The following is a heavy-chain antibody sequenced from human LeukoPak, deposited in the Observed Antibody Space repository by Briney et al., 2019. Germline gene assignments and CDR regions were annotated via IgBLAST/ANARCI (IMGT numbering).Heavy chain of an antibody. CDR1: EYSFTNYW. CDR3: ARARHGNCYWDY. CDR2: IRPDDSDT. V-gene: IGHV5-51*01. Sequence: KPGESLKISCKNSEYSFTNYWIGWVRQMPGKALEWMGIIRPDDSDTRYSPSFQGQVIISADKSTSTAYLQWSSLKASDTAMYYCARARHGNCYWDYWGQGTLVTVSS. J-gene: IGHJ4*02. D-gene: IGHD1-7*01.